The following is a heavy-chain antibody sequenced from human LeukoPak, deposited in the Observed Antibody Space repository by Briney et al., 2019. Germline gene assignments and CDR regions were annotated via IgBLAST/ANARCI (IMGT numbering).Heavy chain of an antibody. CDR2: IYYSGST. CDR3: ARLPLTNYYDSSGYPPFDY. V-gene: IGHV4-59*08. CDR1: GGSISSYY. D-gene: IGHD3-22*01. Sequence: SETLSLTCTVSGGSISSYYWRWVRQPPGKGLEWIGYIYYSGSTNYNPSLKSRVTISVDTSKNQFSLKLSSVTAADTAVYYCARLPLTNYYDSSGYPPFDYWGQGTLVTVSS. J-gene: IGHJ4*02.